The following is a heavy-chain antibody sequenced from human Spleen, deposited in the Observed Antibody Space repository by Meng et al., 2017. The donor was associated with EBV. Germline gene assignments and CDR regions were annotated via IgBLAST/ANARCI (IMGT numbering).Heavy chain of an antibody. J-gene: IGHJ5*02. CDR3: ARDVYGSGSYRSDP. D-gene: IGHD3-10*01. CDR2: MNPDSGDT. Sequence: QGRLLHSGAEVKKPGASVQVSCKASGYTFTRYDINWVRQAPGQGLEWMGWMNPDSGDTGYAQKFQGRVTMTRDTSINTAYMDLSNLKSEDTALYYCARDVYGSGSYRSDPWGQGTLVTVSS. V-gene: IGHV1-8*01. CDR1: GYTFTRYD.